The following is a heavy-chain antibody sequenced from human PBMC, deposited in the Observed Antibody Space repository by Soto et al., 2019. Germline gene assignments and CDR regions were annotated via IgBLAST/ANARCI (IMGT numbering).Heavy chain of an antibody. CDR1: GYTFTSYG. CDR3: ARDAFMVRGVIITDP. V-gene: IGHV1-18*01. CDR2: ISAYNGNT. D-gene: IGHD3-10*01. J-gene: IGHJ5*02. Sequence: QVQLVQSGAYVKKPGASVKVSCKASGYTFTSYGISWVRQAPGQGLEWMGWISAYNGNTNYAQKLQGIVTMTTDTSTSPAYMELRSLRSDDTSVYYCARDAFMVRGVIITDPWGQGTLVTVSS.